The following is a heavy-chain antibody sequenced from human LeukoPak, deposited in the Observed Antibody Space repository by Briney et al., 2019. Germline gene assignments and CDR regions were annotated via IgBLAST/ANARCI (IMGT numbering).Heavy chain of an antibody. CDR3: AREDVVVPAAMPYYYYYMDV. V-gene: IGHV3-30*04. J-gene: IGHJ6*03. CDR2: ISYDGSNK. D-gene: IGHD2-2*01. CDR1: GFTFSSYA. Sequence: PGGSLRLSCAASGFTFSSYAMHWVRQAPGKGLEWVAVISYDGSNKYYADSVKGRFTISRDNSKNTLYLQMNSLRAEDTAVYYCAREDVVVPAAMPYYYYYMDVWGKGTTVTVSS.